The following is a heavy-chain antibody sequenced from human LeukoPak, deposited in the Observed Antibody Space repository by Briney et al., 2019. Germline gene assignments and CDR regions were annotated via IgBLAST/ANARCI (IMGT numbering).Heavy chain of an antibody. CDR2: INHSGST. V-gene: IGHV4-34*01. D-gene: IGHD5-18*01. J-gene: IGHJ4*02. CDR1: TGSFSGYY. CDR3: AGGRVWLAFDS. Sequence: PSETLSLTCAVYTGSFSGYYWSWIRQPPGKGLEWIGEINHSGSTNYNPSLKSRVTISRDMSKNQFSLKLRSVTAADAAVYYCAGGRVWLAFDSWGQGTLVTVSS.